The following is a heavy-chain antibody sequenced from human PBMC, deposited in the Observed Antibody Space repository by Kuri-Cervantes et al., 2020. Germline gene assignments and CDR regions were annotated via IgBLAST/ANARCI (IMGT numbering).Heavy chain of an antibody. CDR2: IYTSGST. V-gene: IGHV4-61*02. CDR1: GGSISSGSSY. D-gene: IGHD5-18*01. Sequence: SLRLSCTVSGGSISSGSSYWRWIRQPAGKGLEWIGRIYTSGSTNYNPSLKSRVTISVDTSKNQFSLKLSSVTAADTAVYYCARGPHSWIQLRSFMDVWGQGTTVTVSS. CDR3: ARGPHSWIQLRSFMDV. J-gene: IGHJ6*02.